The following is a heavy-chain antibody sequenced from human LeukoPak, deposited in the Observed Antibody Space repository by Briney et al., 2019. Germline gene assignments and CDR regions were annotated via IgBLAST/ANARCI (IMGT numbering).Heavy chain of an antibody. CDR3: ALSPYDSSGYSNY. V-gene: IGHV3-11*04. CDR1: GFTFSDHY. J-gene: IGHJ4*02. D-gene: IGHD3-22*01. CDR2: ISGGGSII. Sequence: GGSLRLSCAASGFTFSDHYMSWIRQAPGKGLEWVSYISGGGSIIYYADSVKGRFTISRDNGKSSLYLQMSSLRAEDTAVYYCALSPYDSSGYSNYWGQGTLVTVSS.